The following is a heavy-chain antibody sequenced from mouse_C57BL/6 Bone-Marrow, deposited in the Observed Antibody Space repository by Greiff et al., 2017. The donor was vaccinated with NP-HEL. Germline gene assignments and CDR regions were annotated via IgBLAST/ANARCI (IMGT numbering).Heavy chain of an antibody. D-gene: IGHD1-1*01. CDR1: GYTFTDYN. CDR3: ATTVVATGYFDV. V-gene: IGHV1-18*01. CDR2: INPNNGGT. Sequence: VQLQQSGPELVKPGASVKIPCKASGYTFTDYNMDWVKQSHGKSLEWIGDINPNNGGTIYNQKFKGKATLTVDKSSSTAYMELRSLTSEDTAVYYCATTVVATGYFDVWGTGTTVTVSS. J-gene: IGHJ1*03.